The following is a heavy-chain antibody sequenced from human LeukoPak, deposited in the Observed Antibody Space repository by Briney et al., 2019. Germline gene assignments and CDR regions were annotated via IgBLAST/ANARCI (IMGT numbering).Heavy chain of an antibody. CDR3: ARDFVDIVVVPDTYFDY. Sequence: GGSLRLSCAASGFTFDDYGMSWVRQAPGKGLEWVSGINWNGGSTGYADSVKGRFTISRDNAKNSLYLQMNSLRVEDTALYYCARDFVDIVVVPDTYFDYWGQGTLVTVSS. CDR2: INWNGGST. D-gene: IGHD2-2*03. J-gene: IGHJ4*02. CDR1: GFTFDDYG. V-gene: IGHV3-20*04.